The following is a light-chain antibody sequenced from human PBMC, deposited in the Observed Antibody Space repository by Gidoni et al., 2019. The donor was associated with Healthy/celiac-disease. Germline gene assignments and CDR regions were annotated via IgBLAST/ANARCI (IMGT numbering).Light chain of an antibody. Sequence: QSALTQPASVSGSPGQSITISCTGTSSDVGCYNYVSWYQQHPGKDPKLMIYEVSNRPSGVSNRFSGSQSGNTASLTISGLQAEDEADYYCSSYTSSSTLYVFGTGTKVTVL. V-gene: IGLV2-14*01. CDR3: SSYTSSSTLYV. J-gene: IGLJ1*01. CDR2: EVS. CDR1: SSDVGCYNY.